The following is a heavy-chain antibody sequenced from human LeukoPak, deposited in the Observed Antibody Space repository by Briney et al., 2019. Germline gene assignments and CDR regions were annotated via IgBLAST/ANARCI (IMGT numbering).Heavy chain of an antibody. CDR3: ARCIGYSSSSRNGLDNYYYYMDV. Sequence: ASVKVSCKASGGTFSSYAISWVRQAPGQGLEWMGGIIPIFGTANYAQKFRGRVTITTDESTSTAYMELSSLRSEDTAVYYCARCIGYSSSSRNGLDNYYYYMDVWGKGTTVTVSS. CDR1: GGTFSSYA. CDR2: IIPIFGTA. D-gene: IGHD6-6*01. J-gene: IGHJ6*03. V-gene: IGHV1-69*05.